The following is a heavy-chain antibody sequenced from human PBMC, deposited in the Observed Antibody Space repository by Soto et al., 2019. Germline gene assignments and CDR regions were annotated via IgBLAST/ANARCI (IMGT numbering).Heavy chain of an antibody. CDR2: IYYSGST. V-gene: IGHV4-31*01. CDR3: XXXPDY. Sequence: QVPLQESGPGLVKPSQTLSLTCTVSGGSXXSXXXXXSWIRPHPGKGLEWIGYIYYSGSTYYNPXXXXXXXXXXXXXXXXXXXXXXXXXXXXXXVXXXXXXPDYWGQGTLVTVSS. CDR1: GGSXXSXXXX. J-gene: IGHJ4*02.